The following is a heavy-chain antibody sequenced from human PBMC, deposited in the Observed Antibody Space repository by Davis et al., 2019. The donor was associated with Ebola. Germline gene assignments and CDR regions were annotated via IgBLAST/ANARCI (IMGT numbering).Heavy chain of an antibody. Sequence: PSETLSLTCAVYGGSFSGYYWSWIRQPPGKGLEWIGEINHRGSTNYNPSLKSRVTISVDKSKNQFSLKLSSVTAADTAVYYCARDPGSSAEPFDYWGQGTLVTVSS. J-gene: IGHJ4*02. D-gene: IGHD6-6*01. CDR2: INHRGST. CDR1: GGSFSGYY. V-gene: IGHV4-34*01. CDR3: ARDPGSSAEPFDY.